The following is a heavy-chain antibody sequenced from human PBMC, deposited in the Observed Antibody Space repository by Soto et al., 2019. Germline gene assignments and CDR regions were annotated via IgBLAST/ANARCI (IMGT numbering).Heavy chain of an antibody. CDR1: GGSISNYY. Sequence: PSETMSLTCTVSGGSISNYYGSWIRQPPGKGLEWIGYIYYSGSTNYNPSLKSRVTISIDTSENHFSLKVTSVTAADTAVYYCARSHGGRYYFDYWGQGTLVTVSS. CDR2: IYYSGST. V-gene: IGHV4-59*01. J-gene: IGHJ4*02. CDR3: ARSHGGRYYFDY.